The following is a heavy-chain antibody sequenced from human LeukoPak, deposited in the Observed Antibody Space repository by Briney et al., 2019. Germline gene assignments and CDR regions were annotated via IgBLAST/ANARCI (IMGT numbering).Heavy chain of an antibody. CDR2: INHSGST. CDR1: GGSFSGYY. D-gene: IGHD6-13*01. CDR3: ARRRYSSSWYDRSHNYFDY. Sequence: SETLSLTCAVYGGSFSGYYWSWIRQPPGKGLGWIGEINHSGSTNYNPSLKSRVTISVDTSKNQFSLKLSSVTAADTAVYYCARRRYSSSWYDRSHNYFDYWGQGTLVTVSS. V-gene: IGHV4-34*01. J-gene: IGHJ4*02.